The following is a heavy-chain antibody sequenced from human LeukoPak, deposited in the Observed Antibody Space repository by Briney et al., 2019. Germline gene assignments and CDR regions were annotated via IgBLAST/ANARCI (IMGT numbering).Heavy chain of an antibody. D-gene: IGHD3-3*01. J-gene: IGHJ4*02. V-gene: IGHV1-24*01. CDR3: ARGAQGDFWSGYYGN. CDR2: FDPEDGET. Sequence: ASVKVSCKVSGYTLTELSMHWVRQAPGKGLEWMGGFDPEDGETIYAQKFQGRVTMTEDTSTDTAYMELSSLRSEDTAVYYCARGAQGDFWSGYYGNWGQGTLVTVSS. CDR1: GYTLTELS.